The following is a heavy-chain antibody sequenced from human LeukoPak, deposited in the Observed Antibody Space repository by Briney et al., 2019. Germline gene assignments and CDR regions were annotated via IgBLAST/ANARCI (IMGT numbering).Heavy chain of an antibody. J-gene: IGHJ4*02. CDR2: ISGDSGDST. D-gene: IGHD3-10*01. Sequence: GGSLRLSCAVSGFTFSNVAMSWVRQAPGKGLEWVSGISGDSGDSTYYTDSVKGRFTISRDNAKNSLYLEMNSLRVEDTAVYYCTRSPDGVDYWGQGTLVTVSS. CDR3: TRSPDGVDY. V-gene: IGHV3-23*01. CDR1: GFTFSNVA.